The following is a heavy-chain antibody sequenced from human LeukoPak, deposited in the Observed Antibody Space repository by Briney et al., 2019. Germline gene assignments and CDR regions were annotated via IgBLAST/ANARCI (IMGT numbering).Heavy chain of an antibody. CDR3: AKRGGTGWFDP. Sequence: GGSLRLSCAVSGFRFSDYAMHWVRQAPSKGLEWVAVISYDGSVKYYADSVKGRFTISRDNSKNTLYLQLNSLTAEDTAVYYCAKRGGTGWFDPWGQGTLVTVSS. CDR2: ISYDGSVK. J-gene: IGHJ5*02. CDR1: GFRFSDYA. V-gene: IGHV3-30*04. D-gene: IGHD3-10*01.